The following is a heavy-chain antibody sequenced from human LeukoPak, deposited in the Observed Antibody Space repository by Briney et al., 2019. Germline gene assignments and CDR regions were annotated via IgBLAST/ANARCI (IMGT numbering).Heavy chain of an antibody. CDR1: GGSISSYY. V-gene: IGHV4-59*01. J-gene: IGHJ5*02. CDR3: ASGPGRSCSGGSCPNWFDP. Sequence: SETLSLTCTVSGGSISSYYWSWIRQPPGKGLEWIVCVSYSGSTNYSPSLKSRVTISVDTSKNQFSLKLSSVTAADTAVYYCASGPGRSCSGGSCPNWFDPWGQGTLVTVSS. D-gene: IGHD2-15*01. CDR2: VSYSGST.